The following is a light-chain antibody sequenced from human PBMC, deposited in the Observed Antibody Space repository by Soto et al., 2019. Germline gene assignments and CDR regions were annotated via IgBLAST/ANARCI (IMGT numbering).Light chain of an antibody. J-gene: IGKJ3*01. CDR1: QSSSTY. CDR2: AAS. V-gene: IGKV1-39*01. Sequence: GDRVTITCRASQSSSTYLNWYQQKPGKAPKLLIYAASTLHTGVPSRFSGSGSGTDFTLTISSLQPEDFATYYCQQSYSIPFAFGPGTRVDI. CDR3: QQSYSIPFA.